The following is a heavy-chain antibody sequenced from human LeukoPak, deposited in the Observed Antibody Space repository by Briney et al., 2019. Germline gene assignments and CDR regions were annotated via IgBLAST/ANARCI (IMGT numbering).Heavy chain of an antibody. D-gene: IGHD3-22*01. CDR1: GFTFSSYA. Sequence: GGSLRLSCAASGFTFSSYAMSWVRLAPGKGLEWVSAISGSGGSTYYADSVKGRFTISRDNSKNTLYLQMNSLRAEDTAVYYCAKEADYYDSSGYYYVDYFDYWGQGTLVTVSS. V-gene: IGHV3-23*01. CDR2: ISGSGGST. J-gene: IGHJ4*02. CDR3: AKEADYYDSSGYYYVDYFDY.